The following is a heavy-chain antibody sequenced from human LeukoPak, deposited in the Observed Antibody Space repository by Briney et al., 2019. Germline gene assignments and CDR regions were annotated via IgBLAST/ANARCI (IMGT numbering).Heavy chain of an antibody. CDR3: ARVGYCSSTSCYIGECFDP. Sequence: ASVKVSCKASGYTFTSYDINWVRQATGQGLEWMGWMNPNSGNTGYAQKFQGRVTMTRNTSIHTVYMELSSLRSEDTAVYYCARVGYCSSTSCYIGECFDPWGQGTLVSVFS. CDR2: MNPNSGNT. V-gene: IGHV1-8*01. D-gene: IGHD2-2*02. J-gene: IGHJ5*02. CDR1: GYTFTSYD.